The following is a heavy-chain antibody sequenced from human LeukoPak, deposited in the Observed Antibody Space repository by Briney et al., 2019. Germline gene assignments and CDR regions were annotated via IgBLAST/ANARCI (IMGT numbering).Heavy chain of an antibody. CDR3: AKPRGFGELLYDY. V-gene: IGHV3-53*05. D-gene: IGHD3-10*01. J-gene: IGHJ4*02. CDR2: IYSDGRT. CDR1: GFTVSSNY. Sequence: GGSLRLSCAASGFTVSSNYMSWVRQAPGKGLEWVSVIYSDGRTYYADSVKGRFTISRDNSKNTLYLQMNSLRAEDTAVYYCAKPRGFGELLYDYWGQGTLVTVSS.